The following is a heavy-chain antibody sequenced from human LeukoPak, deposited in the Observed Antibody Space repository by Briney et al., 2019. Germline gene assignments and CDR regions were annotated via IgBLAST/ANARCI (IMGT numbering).Heavy chain of an antibody. CDR2: IRYDGVNT. Sequence: PGGSLSLSCVASGFTFRSYGMHWVRQAPGKGLEGVAFIRYDGVNTSYAASVKHRFPISRDNSKNTLYLQMNSLRAEDTAVYYCAKDSKKRRSSGWYVGRGFIDYWGQGTLVTVSS. J-gene: IGHJ4*02. V-gene: IGHV3-30*02. CDR3: AKDSKKRRSSGWYVGRGFIDY. CDR1: GFTFRSYG. D-gene: IGHD6-19*01.